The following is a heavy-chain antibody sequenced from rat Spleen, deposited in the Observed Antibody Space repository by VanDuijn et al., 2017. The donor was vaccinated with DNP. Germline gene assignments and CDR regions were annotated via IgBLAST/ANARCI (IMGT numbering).Heavy chain of an antibody. J-gene: IGHJ4*01. CDR1: GYSLTSYG. CDR3: SREGHPYYAMDA. CDR2: ISSGGDT. Sequence: VQLKESGPGLAQPSQTLSLTCTVSGYSLTSYGVSWARQPPGKGLEWIATISSGGDTDYHSALKSRLSISRDTSKNQVFLKMNSRQIEDTAIYFCSREGHPYYAMDAWGQGTSVTVSS. V-gene: IGHV2S12*01. D-gene: IGHD1-11*01.